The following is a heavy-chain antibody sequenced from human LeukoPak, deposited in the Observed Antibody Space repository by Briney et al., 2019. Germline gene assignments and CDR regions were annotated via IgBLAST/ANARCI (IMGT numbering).Heavy chain of an antibody. CDR2: IYYSGST. D-gene: IGHD6-13*01. Sequence: ASETLSLTCTVSGGSISSYYWSWIRQPPGKGLEWIGYIYYSGSTNYNPSLKSRVTISVDTSKNQFSLKLSSVTAADTAVYYCASIAAAGTWVWFDPWGQGTLVTVSS. V-gene: IGHV4-59*08. CDR1: GGSISSYY. CDR3: ASIAAAGTWVWFDP. J-gene: IGHJ5*02.